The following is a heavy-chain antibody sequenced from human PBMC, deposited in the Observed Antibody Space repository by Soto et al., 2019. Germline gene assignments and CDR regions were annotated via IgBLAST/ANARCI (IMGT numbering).Heavy chain of an antibody. CDR3: ARDGGRSYQAFYFDY. Sequence: ASETLSLTCTVSGGSISSYYWSWIRQPPGKGLEWIGYIYYSGSTNYNPSLKSRVTISVDTSKNQFSLKLSSVTAADTAVYYCARDGGRSYQAFYFDYWGQGTLVTVSS. CDR1: GGSISSYY. CDR2: IYYSGST. V-gene: IGHV4-59*01. D-gene: IGHD3-16*02. J-gene: IGHJ4*02.